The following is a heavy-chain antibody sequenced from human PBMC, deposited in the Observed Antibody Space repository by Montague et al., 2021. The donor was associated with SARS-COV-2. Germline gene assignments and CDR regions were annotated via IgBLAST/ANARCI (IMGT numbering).Heavy chain of an antibody. D-gene: IGHD5-18*01. CDR1: GFSLSTSGMC. V-gene: IGHV2-70*11. CDR3: ALETPMVTFLA. J-gene: IGHJ5*02. CDR2: IGWDDDK. Sequence: PALVKPTQTLTLTCTFSGFSLSTSGMCVSWIRQPPGKALEWLARIGWDDDKYYSTSLETRLTISKDTSKNQVVLTMTNMDPVDTATYYCALETPMVTFLAWGQGTLVTVSS.